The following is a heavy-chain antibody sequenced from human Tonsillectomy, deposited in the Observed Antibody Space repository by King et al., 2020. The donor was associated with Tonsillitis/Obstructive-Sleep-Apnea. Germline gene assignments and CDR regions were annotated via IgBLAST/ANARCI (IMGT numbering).Heavy chain of an antibody. J-gene: IGHJ4*02. CDR1: GYTFTKYY. CDR3: ARDTPIDRGIDY. CDR2: INPSSGVT. V-gene: IGHV1-46*01. Sequence: QLVQSGAEVMKPGASVKVSCKASGYTFTKYYMHWVRQAPGQGLEWMGIINPSSGVTTYAQRFQGRVTLTRDTSTSNVYMELGSLRSEATAVYYCARDTPIDRGIDYWGQGTLVTVSS.